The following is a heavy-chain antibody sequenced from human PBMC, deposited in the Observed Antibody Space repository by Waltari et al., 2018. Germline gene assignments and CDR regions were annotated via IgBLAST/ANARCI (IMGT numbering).Heavy chain of an antibody. CDR2: IYRGGNT. D-gene: IGHD6-19*01. CDR1: GFTVRTNF. CDR3: AKQSPSYTRGWYPLES. J-gene: IGHJ4*02. V-gene: IGHV3-53*01. Sequence: EVQLVESGGNLIQPGGSLRLSCAASGFTVRTNFISWVRQAPGNGLEWVSIIYRGGNTYYAGSVKGRFTISRDNYKNMVYLEMNSLRAEDTAVYYCAKQSPSYTRGWYPLESWGPGTLVTVSP.